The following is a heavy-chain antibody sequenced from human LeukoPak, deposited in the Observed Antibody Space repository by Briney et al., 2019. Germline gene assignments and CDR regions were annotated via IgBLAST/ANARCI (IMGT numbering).Heavy chain of an antibody. V-gene: IGHV3-53*01. CDR1: GFTVRNNY. CDR2: IYSGDST. CDR3: AKAHPPPLYFDGPGWFDP. Sequence: GGSLRLSCAASGFTVRNNYMTWVRQAPGKGLEWVSIIYSGDSTSYADSVKGRFTISRDNSKNTLYLQMNSQRAEDTSVYYCAKAHPPPLYFDGPGWFDPWGQGTLVTVSS. D-gene: IGHD3-9*01. J-gene: IGHJ5*02.